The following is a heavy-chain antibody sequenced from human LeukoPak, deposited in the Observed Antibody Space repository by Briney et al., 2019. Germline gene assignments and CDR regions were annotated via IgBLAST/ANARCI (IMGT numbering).Heavy chain of an antibody. CDR3: AKDSSLYDTLYYFDY. Sequence: GGSLRLSCAASGFTFSSYAMSWVRQAPGKGLEWVSAISGSGGSTYYADSVKGRFTISRDNSKNTLYLQMNSLRAEDTAVYYCAKDSSLYDTLYYFDYWGQGTLVTVSS. CDR2: ISGSGGST. J-gene: IGHJ4*02. CDR1: GFTFSSYA. D-gene: IGHD3-9*01. V-gene: IGHV3-23*01.